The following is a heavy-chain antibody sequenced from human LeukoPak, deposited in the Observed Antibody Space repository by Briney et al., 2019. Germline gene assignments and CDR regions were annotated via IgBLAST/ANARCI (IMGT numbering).Heavy chain of an antibody. Sequence: ASVKVSCKASGGTFSSYAISWVRQAPGQGLEWVGRIIPILGIANYAQKLQGRVTITADKSTSTAYMELSSLRSEDTAVYYCARDGWSGYYRGYYFDYWGQGTLVTVS. CDR2: IIPILGIA. CDR3: ARDGWSGYYRGYYFDY. V-gene: IGHV1-69*04. CDR1: GGTFSSYA. D-gene: IGHD3-3*01. J-gene: IGHJ4*02.